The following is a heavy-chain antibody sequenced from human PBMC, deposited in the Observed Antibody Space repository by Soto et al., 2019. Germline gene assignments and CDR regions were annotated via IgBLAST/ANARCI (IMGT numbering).Heavy chain of an antibody. CDR1: GFTFSSYA. V-gene: IGHV3-30-3*01. J-gene: IGHJ6*02. CDR3: ARDGAGYSSGWYGRPVYGMDV. Sequence: AGGSLRLSCAASGFTFSSYAMHWVRQAPGKGLEWVAVISYDGSNKYYADSVKGRFTISRDNSKNTLYLQMNSLRAEDAAVYYCARDGAGYSSGWYGRPVYGMDVWGQGTTVTVSS. CDR2: ISYDGSNK. D-gene: IGHD6-19*01.